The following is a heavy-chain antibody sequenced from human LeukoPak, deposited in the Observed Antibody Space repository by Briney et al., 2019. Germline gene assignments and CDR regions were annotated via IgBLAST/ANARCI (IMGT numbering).Heavy chain of an antibody. CDR3: VREAGYCASVCLKSNWFDP. CDR1: GFPFSNHA. J-gene: IGHJ5*02. V-gene: IGHV3-23*01. CDR2: ISNGNT. Sequence: PGGSLRLSCAASGFPFSNHAMSWVRQPPGKELEWVAAISNGNTYYADSVRGRFTISRDDSKNMVYLQMNSLRDEDTALYYCVREAGYCASVCLKSNWFDPWGQGTLVTVSS. D-gene: IGHD2-15*01.